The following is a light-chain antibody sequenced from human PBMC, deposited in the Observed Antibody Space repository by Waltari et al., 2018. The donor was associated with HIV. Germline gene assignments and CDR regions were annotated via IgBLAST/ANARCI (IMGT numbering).Light chain of an antibody. CDR3: AAWDDSLNGPWV. CDR1: SSNIGSNT. CDR2: SNN. J-gene: IGLJ3*02. Sequence: QSVLTQPPSASGTPGQRVTIPCSGSSSNIGSNTVNWYQQLPGTAPKLLIYSNNQRPSGVPDRFSGSKSGTSASLAISGLHSEDEADYYCAAWDDSLNGPWVFGGGTKLTVL. V-gene: IGLV1-44*01.